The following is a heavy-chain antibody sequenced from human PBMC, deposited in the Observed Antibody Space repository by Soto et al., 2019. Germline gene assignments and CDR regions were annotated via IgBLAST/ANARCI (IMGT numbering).Heavy chain of an antibody. Sequence: QVQLVQSGTEVKKPGASVKVSCKASGYTFTSYGISWVRQAPGRGPEWMGWISGYNGNTHYAQKFQGKVTMTTDTSTSTAYMELRSLRSDDTAVYYCAKADSNYAGRFSYYYMDVWGNGTLVTVSS. D-gene: IGHD4-4*01. CDR1: GYTFTSYG. CDR2: ISGYNGNT. CDR3: AKADSNYAGRFSYYYMDV. V-gene: IGHV1-18*01. J-gene: IGHJ6*03.